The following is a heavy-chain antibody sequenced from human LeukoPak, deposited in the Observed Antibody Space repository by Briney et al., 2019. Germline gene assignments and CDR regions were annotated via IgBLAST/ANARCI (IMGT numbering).Heavy chain of an antibody. D-gene: IGHD3-22*01. CDR3: AKTNYFDSSGDKPYTTHFDY. Sequence: PGGSLRLSCAASGFTFSSYAMSWVRQAPGRGLEWVSGISGSSGSTNYADSVKGRFTISRDISKNTLFLQMDSLRAEDTAIYYCAKTNYFDSSGDKPYTTHFDYWGQGTLVTVSS. J-gene: IGHJ4*02. CDR1: GFTFSSYA. V-gene: IGHV3-23*01. CDR2: ISGSSGST.